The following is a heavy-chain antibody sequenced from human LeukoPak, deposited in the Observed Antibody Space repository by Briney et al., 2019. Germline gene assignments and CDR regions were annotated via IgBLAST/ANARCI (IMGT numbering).Heavy chain of an antibody. CDR2: INPNSGGT. J-gene: IGHJ4*02. D-gene: IGHD1-26*01. V-gene: IGHV1-2*02. CDR3: ARDLVGATSLDY. Sequence: ASVKVSCKASGYTFTGYYMHWVRQAPGQGHEWMGWINPNSGGTNYAQKFQGKVTMTRDTSISTAYMELSRLRSDDTAVYYCARDLVGATSLDYWGQGTLVTVSS. CDR1: GYTFTGYY.